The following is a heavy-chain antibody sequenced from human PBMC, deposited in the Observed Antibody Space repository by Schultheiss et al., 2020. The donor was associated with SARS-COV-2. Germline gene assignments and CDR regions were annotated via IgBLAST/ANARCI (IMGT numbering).Heavy chain of an antibody. Sequence: GESLKISCAASGFTVSSNYMSWVRQAPGKGLEWVSVIYSGGSTYYADSVKGRFTISRDNSKNTLYLQMNSLRAEDTAVYYCAKVRGFYCSSTSCHDEYYFDYWGQGTLVTVSS. CDR3: AKVRGFYCSSTSCHDEYYFDY. D-gene: IGHD2-2*01. V-gene: IGHV3-53*05. CDR1: GFTVSSNY. CDR2: IYSGGST. J-gene: IGHJ4*02.